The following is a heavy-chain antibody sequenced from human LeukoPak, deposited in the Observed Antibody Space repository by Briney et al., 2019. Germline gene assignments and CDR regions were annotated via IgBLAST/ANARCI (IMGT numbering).Heavy chain of an antibody. V-gene: IGHV4-4*07. CDR2: IFASGST. J-gene: IGHJ6*03. CDR3: ARGAGYSREVNYYYYMDV. Sequence: SETLSLTCTVSYDSIGTYLWNWVRQPAGKGLEWIGRIFASGSTFYSPSLKSRVTMSVDTSKSQFSLKLNSVTAADTAVYYCARGAGYSREVNYYYYMDVWGKGTTATVSS. D-gene: IGHD1-26*01. CDR1: YDSIGTYL.